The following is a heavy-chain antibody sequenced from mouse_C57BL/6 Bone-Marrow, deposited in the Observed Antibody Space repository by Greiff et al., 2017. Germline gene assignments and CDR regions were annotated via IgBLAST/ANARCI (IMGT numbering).Heavy chain of an antibody. J-gene: IGHJ2*01. D-gene: IGHD1-1*01. CDR3: ARLYYCSRGLDY. CDR2: IDPSDSET. Sequence: VKLQQPGAELVRPGSSVKLSCKASGYTFTSYWMHWVKQRPIQGLEWIGNIDPSDSETHYNQKFKDKATLTVDKSSSTAYMQLSSLTSEDSAVYYCARLYYCSRGLDYWGQGTTLTVSS. CDR1: GYTFTSYW. V-gene: IGHV1-52*01.